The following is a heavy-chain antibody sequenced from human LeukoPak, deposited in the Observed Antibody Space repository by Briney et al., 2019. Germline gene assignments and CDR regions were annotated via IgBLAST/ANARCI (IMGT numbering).Heavy chain of an antibody. Sequence: PSETLSLTCTVSGASISSYYWSWIRQPPGKGLEWIGFSAHSGSTSYNPSLKSRGTISVDRSINHFSLMLTSVTAADTAVYYCARYYADINGYYYYYDYWGQGTLVTVSS. CDR3: ARYYADINGYYYYYDY. CDR1: GASISSYY. V-gene: IGHV4-59*01. D-gene: IGHD3-22*01. CDR2: SAHSGST. J-gene: IGHJ4*02.